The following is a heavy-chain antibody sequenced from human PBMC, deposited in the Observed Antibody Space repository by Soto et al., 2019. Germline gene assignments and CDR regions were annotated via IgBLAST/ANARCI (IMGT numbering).Heavy chain of an antibody. Sequence: PGGSLRLSCAASGFTFSSYSMNWVRQAPGKGLEWVSSISSSSSYIYYADSVKGRFTISRDNAKNSLYLQMNSLRAEDTAVYYCARVRRFLEWLPFDGSYYYYMDVWGKGTTVTVSS. CDR3: ARVRRFLEWLPFDGSYYYYMDV. CDR2: ISSSSSYI. V-gene: IGHV3-21*01. J-gene: IGHJ6*03. CDR1: GFTFSSYS. D-gene: IGHD3-3*01.